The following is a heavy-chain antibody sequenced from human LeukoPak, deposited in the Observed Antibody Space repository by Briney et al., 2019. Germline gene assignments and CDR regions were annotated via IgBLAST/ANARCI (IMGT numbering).Heavy chain of an antibody. Sequence: PSETLSLTCAVYGGSFCGYYWSWIRQPPGKGLEWIGEINHSGSTNYNPSLKSRVTISVDTSKNQFSLKLSSVTAADTAVYYCARVRYVRYYGMDVWGQGTTVTVSS. CDR1: GGSFCGYY. V-gene: IGHV4-34*01. CDR2: INHSGST. D-gene: IGHD3-16*01. J-gene: IGHJ6*02. CDR3: ARVRYVRYYGMDV.